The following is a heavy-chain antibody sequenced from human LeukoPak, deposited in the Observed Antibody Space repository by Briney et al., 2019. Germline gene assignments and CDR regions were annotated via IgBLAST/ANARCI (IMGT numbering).Heavy chain of an antibody. J-gene: IGHJ4*02. CDR1: GFTFSTYW. CDR2: INSDGSST. CDR3: ARVPPSSGWYDY. D-gene: IGHD6-19*01. Sequence: PGGSLRLSCAASGFTFSTYWMFSVRQAPGKGLVWVSRINSDGSSTSYADSVKGRFTISRDNAKNTLYLQMNSLRAEDTAVYYCARVPPSSGWYDYWGQGTLVTVSS. V-gene: IGHV3-74*01.